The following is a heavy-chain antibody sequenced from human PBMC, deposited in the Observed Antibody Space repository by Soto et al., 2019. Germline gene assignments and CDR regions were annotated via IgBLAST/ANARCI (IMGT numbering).Heavy chain of an antibody. J-gene: IGHJ6*02. V-gene: IGHV3-7*01. Sequence: GGSLRLSCAASGFTFSTYWMNWVRQAPGKGLEWVANIKQDGSEKYYVDSVKGRFAISRDNAKDSLFLQMNNLRAEDTAVYYCVRDWSTFWGMYVWGQGTTVTVSS. CDR1: GFTFSTYW. CDR3: VRDWSTFWGMYV. CDR2: IKQDGSEK.